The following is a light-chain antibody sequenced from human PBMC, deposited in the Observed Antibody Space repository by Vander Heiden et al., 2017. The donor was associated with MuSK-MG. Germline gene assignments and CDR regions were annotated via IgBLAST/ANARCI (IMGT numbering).Light chain of an antibody. V-gene: IGLV3-19*01. CDR1: SLRSYY. CDR2: GKN. J-gene: IGLJ2*01. CDR3: NSRDSSGNVV. Sequence: SSELTQDPAVSVALGQTVRITCQGDSLRSYYASWYQQKPGQAPVLVIYGKNNRPSGIPDRFSGPSSGNTASLTITGAQAEDEADYYCNSRDSSGNVVFGGGTKLTVL.